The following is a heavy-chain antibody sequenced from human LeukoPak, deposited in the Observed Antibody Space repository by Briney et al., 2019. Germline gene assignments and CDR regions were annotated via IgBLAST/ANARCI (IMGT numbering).Heavy chain of an antibody. J-gene: IGHJ6*02. CDR1: GGSISSYY. CDR2: IYYSGST. V-gene: IGHV4-59*12. D-gene: IGHD6-13*01. Sequence: SETLSLTCTVSGGSISSYYWSWIRQPPGKGLEWIGYIYYSGSTYYNPSLKSRVTISVDTSKNQFSLKLSSVTAADTAVYYCAREDSSSWYADYYYGMDVWGQGTTVTVSS. CDR3: AREDSSSWYADYYYGMDV.